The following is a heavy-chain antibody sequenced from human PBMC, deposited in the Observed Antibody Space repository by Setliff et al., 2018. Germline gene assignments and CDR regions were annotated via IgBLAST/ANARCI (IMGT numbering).Heavy chain of an antibody. CDR3: ARARGGYDFDY. CDR2: IKQDGSEK. J-gene: IGHJ4*02. Sequence: GGSLRLSCAASGFTSSRYWMSWVRQAPGKGLEWAANIKQDGSEKYYADSVKGRFTISRDNAKNSLYLQMNSLRGEDTGVYYCARARGGYDFDYWGQGTLVTVSS. D-gene: IGHD5-12*01. CDR1: GFTSSRYW. V-gene: IGHV3-7*01.